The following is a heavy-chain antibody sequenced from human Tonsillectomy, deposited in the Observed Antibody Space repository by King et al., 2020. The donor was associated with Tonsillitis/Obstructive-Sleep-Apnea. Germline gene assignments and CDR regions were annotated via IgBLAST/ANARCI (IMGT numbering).Heavy chain of an antibody. CDR1: GGSISSYY. CDR3: ATSAPRWFDP. CDR2: IYYSGST. J-gene: IGHJ5*02. Sequence: VQLQESGPGLVKPSETPSLTCTVSGGSISSYYCSWIRQPPGKGLEWIGYIYYSGSTNYNPSLKSRVTISLDTSKNQFSLKLSSVTAADTAVYYCATSAPRWFDPWGQGTLVTVSS. V-gene: IGHV4-59*08.